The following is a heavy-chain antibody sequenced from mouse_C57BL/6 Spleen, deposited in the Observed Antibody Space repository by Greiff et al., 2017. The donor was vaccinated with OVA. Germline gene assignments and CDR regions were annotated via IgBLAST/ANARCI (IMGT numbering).Heavy chain of an antibody. V-gene: IGHV1-50*01. CDR1: GYTFTSYW. D-gene: IGHD1-1*01. CDR2: IDPSDSYT. J-gene: IGHJ4*01. CDR3: ARGGTTVVATRDYAMDY. Sequence: VQLQQPGAELVKPGASVKLSCKASGYTFTSYWMQWVKQRPGQGLEWIGEIDPSDSYTNYNQKFKGKATLTVDTSSSTAYMQLSSLTSEDSAVYYCARGGTTVVATRDYAMDYWGQGNSVTVSS.